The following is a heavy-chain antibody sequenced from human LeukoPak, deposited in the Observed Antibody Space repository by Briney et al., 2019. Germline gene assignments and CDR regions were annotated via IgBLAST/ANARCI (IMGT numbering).Heavy chain of an antibody. Sequence: GGSLRLSCAASGFTFSSYAMSWVRQAPGKGLEWVSAISGSGGSTYYADSVEGRFTISRDNSKSTVYLEINSLRSEDTAIYYCARRFNDFWSGSQLEYWGQGTLVTVSS. D-gene: IGHD3-3*01. V-gene: IGHV3-23*01. CDR3: ARRFNDFWSGSQLEY. CDR2: ISGSGGST. J-gene: IGHJ4*02. CDR1: GFTFSSYA.